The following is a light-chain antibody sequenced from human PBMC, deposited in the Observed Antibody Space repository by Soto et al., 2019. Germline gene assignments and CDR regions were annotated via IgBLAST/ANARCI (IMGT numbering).Light chain of an antibody. CDR1: QDVLTN. J-gene: IGKJ1*01. Sequence: IVMTQSPATLSVYPGERATLSCRASQDVLTNLAWYQQKPGQSPRLLIYRASTRATGVPARFSGSGSGTEFTLTISSLQSEDFAVYYCQQYNNWPKMFGQGSKVDIK. V-gene: IGKV3-15*01. CDR3: QQYNNWPKM. CDR2: RAS.